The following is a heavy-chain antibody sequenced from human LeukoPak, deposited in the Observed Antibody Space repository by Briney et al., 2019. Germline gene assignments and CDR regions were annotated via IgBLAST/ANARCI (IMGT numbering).Heavy chain of an antibody. CDR3: ARGQWLVDY. D-gene: IGHD6-19*01. Sequence: SETLSLTCTVSGGSISSYYWSWIRQPPGKGLEWIGYIYYSGSTNYNPSLKSRVTISVDTSKNQFSLKLSSVTAADTAVYHCARGQWLVDYWGQGTLVTVSS. V-gene: IGHV4-59*01. J-gene: IGHJ4*02. CDR2: IYYSGST. CDR1: GGSISSYY.